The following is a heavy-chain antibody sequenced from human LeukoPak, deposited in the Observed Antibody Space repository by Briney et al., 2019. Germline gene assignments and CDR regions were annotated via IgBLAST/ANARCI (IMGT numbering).Heavy chain of an antibody. V-gene: IGHV3-48*03. J-gene: IGHJ4*02. D-gene: IGHD5-18*01. CDR3: ARDGYSYGIVFDY. Sequence: GGSLRLSCVASGFTLRSYEMNWVRQAPGKGLEWVSYIDSSGNTISYADSVKGRFTISRDNAKNSLYLQMNSLRAEDTAVYYCARDGYSYGIVFDYWGLGTLVTVSS. CDR1: GFTLRSYE. CDR2: IDSSGNTI.